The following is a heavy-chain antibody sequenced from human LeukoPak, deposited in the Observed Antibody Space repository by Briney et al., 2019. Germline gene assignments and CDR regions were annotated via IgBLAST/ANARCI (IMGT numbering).Heavy chain of an antibody. Sequence: PGGSLRLSCAASGFTFSSYSMNWVRQAPGKGLEWVSYISSSSSTIYYADSVKGRFTISRDNAKNSLYLQMNSLRDEDTAVYYCARGYYDFWSGFPNDAFDIWGQGTMVTVSS. D-gene: IGHD3-3*01. CDR3: ARGYYDFWSGFPNDAFDI. CDR2: ISSSSSTI. J-gene: IGHJ3*02. V-gene: IGHV3-48*02. CDR1: GFTFSSYS.